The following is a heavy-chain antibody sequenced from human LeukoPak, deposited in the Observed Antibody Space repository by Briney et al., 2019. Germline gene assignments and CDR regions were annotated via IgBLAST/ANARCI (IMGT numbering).Heavy chain of an antibody. V-gene: IGHV3-21*05. CDR3: AREYDSRARFDS. D-gene: IGHD6-13*01. CDR2: IRSTSDYI. J-gene: IGHJ4*02. CDR1: RDGFTRHT. Sequence: PGGSLRLSCAVSRDGFTRHTMNWVRRAPGKGVEWISYIRSTSDYIYYADSVKGRFTISIDNARTSVYLQMKRRRVEASAIYYCAREYDSRARFDSWGQGTLVTVSS.